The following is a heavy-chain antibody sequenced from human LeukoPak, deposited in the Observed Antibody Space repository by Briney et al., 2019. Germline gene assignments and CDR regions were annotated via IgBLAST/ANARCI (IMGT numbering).Heavy chain of an antibody. J-gene: IGHJ5*02. Sequence: GGSLRLSCAASGFTFSSYWMSWVRQAPGKGLEWVANIKQDGSEKYYVDSVKGRFTISRDNAKNSLYLQMNSLRAEDTAVYYCARYHDSSGYIPGWFDPWGQGTLVTVSS. CDR2: IKQDGSEK. V-gene: IGHV3-7*03. CDR3: ARYHDSSGYIPGWFDP. D-gene: IGHD3-22*01. CDR1: GFTFSSYW.